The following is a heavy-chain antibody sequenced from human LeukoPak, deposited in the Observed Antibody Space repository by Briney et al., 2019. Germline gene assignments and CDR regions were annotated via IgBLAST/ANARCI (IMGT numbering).Heavy chain of an antibody. J-gene: IGHJ4*02. V-gene: IGHV1-18*01. CDR2: ISAYNGNT. D-gene: IGHD5-18*01. CDR3: ARAPSRGGYSYGYRTKYDY. CDR1: GYTFTSYG. Sequence: GASVKVSFKASGYTFTSYGISWVRQAPGQGLEWMGWISAYNGNTNYAQKLQGRVTMTTDTSTSTAYMELSSLRSEDTAVYYCARAPSRGGYSYGYRTKYDYWGQGTLVTVSS.